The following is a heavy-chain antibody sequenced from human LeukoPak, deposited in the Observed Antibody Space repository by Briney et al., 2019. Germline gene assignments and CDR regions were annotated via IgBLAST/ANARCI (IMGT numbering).Heavy chain of an antibody. J-gene: IGHJ4*02. D-gene: IGHD2-2*01. CDR1: GGSMNNYY. Sequence: SETLSLTCTVSGGSMNNYYWSWLRQPPGGGLEWIGYIYYSGSSNYNPSLKSRVTISLDTSKNQFSLRLSSVTAADTAVYYCASSHMLQYCSRPNCGREFDYWGQGTLVTVSS. V-gene: IGHV4-59*01. CDR2: IYYSGSS. CDR3: ASSHMLQYCSRPNCGREFDY.